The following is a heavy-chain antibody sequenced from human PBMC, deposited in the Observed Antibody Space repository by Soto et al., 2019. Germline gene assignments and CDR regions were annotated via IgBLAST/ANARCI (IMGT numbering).Heavy chain of an antibody. D-gene: IGHD3-22*01. CDR3: AKDLVAKYYDSSGSPDY. V-gene: IGHV3-30*18. Sequence: GSLRLSCAASGXTFSSYGMHWVRQAPGKGLEWVAVISYDGSNKYYADSVKGRLTISRDNSKNTLYLQMNSLRDEDTAVYYCAKDLVAKYYDSSGSPDYWGQGTLATVS. CDR2: ISYDGSNK. J-gene: IGHJ4*02. CDR1: GXTFSSYG.